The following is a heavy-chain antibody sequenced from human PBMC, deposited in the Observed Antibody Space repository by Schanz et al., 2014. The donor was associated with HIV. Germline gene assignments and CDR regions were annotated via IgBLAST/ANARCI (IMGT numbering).Heavy chain of an antibody. CDR3: ATGQSVGADISGHTAGQQYNWFDP. V-gene: IGHV3-23*01. J-gene: IGHJ5*02. Sequence: QLLESGGGLVQPGGLLRLSCAASGFTFSGFAMSWVRQTPGKGLEWVSAISGSISTTFYADSVKGRFTISRDKSKNTLYLQMISLRSEDTAVYYCATGQSVGADISGHTAGQQYNWFDPWGQGTLVTVSP. D-gene: IGHD3-22*01. CDR1: GFTFSGFA. CDR2: ISGSISTT.